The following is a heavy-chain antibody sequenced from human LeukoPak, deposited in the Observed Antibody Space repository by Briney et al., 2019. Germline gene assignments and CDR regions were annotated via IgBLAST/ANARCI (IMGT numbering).Heavy chain of an antibody. Sequence: SETLSLTCTVSGGSISSYYWSWIRQPAGKGLEWIGRIYNSGSTTYNPSLKSRVTMSVDTSKNQFSLKLSSVTAADTAVYYCAKRGPGSPQSGKYYFGYWGQGTLVTVSS. J-gene: IGHJ4*02. CDR3: AKRGPGSPQSGKYYFGY. CDR2: IYNSGST. CDR1: GGSISSYY. V-gene: IGHV4-4*07. D-gene: IGHD3-10*01.